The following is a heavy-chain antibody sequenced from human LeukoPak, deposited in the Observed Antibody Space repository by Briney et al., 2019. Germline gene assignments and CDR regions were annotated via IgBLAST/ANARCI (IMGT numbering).Heavy chain of an antibody. J-gene: IGHJ4*02. CDR1: GFKLSSYS. CDR3: AREGDGYNSPIDY. V-gene: IGHV3-21*01. Sequence: GGSLRLSCAASGFKLSSYSMNWVRQAPGKGLEWVSSITSSSSYIYYADSVKGRFTISRDNAKNSLFLQMNSLRVEDTAVYYCAREGDGYNSPIDYRGQGTQVTVSS. D-gene: IGHD5-24*01. CDR2: ITSSSSYI.